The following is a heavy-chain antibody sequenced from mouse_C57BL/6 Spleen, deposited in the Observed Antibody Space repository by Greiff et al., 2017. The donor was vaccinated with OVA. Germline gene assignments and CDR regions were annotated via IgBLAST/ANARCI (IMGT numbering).Heavy chain of an antibody. V-gene: IGHV1-62-2*01. CDR3: ARHEGITTVVATDYAIDY. CDR2: FYPGSGSI. D-gene: IGHD1-1*01. CDR1: GYTFTEYT. J-gene: IGHJ4*01. Sequence: QVQLQQSGAELVKPGASVKLSCKASGYTFTEYTIHWVKQRSGQGLEWIGWFYPGSGSIKYNQKFKDKATLTADKSSSTVDMELSRLTSEDSAVYFCARHEGITTVVATDYAIDYWGQGTSVTVSS.